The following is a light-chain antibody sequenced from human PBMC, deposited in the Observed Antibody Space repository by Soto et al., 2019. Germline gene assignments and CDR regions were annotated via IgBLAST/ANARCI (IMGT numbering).Light chain of an antibody. J-gene: IGKJ1*01. V-gene: IGKV1-5*01. CDR1: QSITNR. Sequence: DIRMTQYPSALSASVGDRVAITCRASQSITNRLAWYQLKPGKDPXXLIYDALNLESGVPSRFSGSGYGTEFTLTIRSLPPDDFAADCCQHYGGMWTLGQGTKVDIK. CDR3: QHYGGMWT. CDR2: DAL.